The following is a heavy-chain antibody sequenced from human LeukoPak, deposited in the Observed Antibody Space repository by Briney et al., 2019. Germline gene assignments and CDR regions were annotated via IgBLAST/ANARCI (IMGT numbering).Heavy chain of an antibody. V-gene: IGHV4-34*01. CDR2: INHSGST. Sequence: SETLSLTCAVYGGSFSGYYWSWIRQPPGKGPEWIGEINHSGSTNYNPSLKSRVTISVDTSKNQFSLKLSSVTAADTAVYYCARGRGVFGVVHYYMDVWGKGTTVTVSS. D-gene: IGHD3-3*01. J-gene: IGHJ6*03. CDR1: GGSFSGYY. CDR3: ARGRGVFGVVHYYMDV.